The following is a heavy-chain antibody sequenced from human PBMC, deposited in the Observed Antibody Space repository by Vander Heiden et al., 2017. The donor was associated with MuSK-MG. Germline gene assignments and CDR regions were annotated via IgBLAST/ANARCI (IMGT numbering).Heavy chain of an antibody. J-gene: IGHJ4*02. D-gene: IGHD6-19*01. Sequence: EVQLVESGGGLVKPGGSLRLSCAAPGFTFSSYSMNWVRQAPGKELEWVSSISSSSSYIYYADSVKGRFTISRDNAKNSLYLQMNSLRAEDTAVYYCARDKSVAGRFDYWGQGTLVTVSS. V-gene: IGHV3-21*01. CDR2: ISSSSSYI. CDR1: GFTFSSYS. CDR3: ARDKSVAGRFDY.